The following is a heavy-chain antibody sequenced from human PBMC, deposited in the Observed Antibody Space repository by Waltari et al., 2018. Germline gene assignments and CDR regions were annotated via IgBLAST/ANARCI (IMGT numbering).Heavy chain of an antibody. V-gene: IGHV4-34*01. Sequence: QVQLQQWGAGLLKPSETLSLTCAVYGGSFSGYYWSWIRQPPGKGLEWIGEINHSGSTNYNPSLKSRVSISVDTSKHQFSLKLGSVTAADTAVYYCARGGVRSSGWYKPGGQGTLVTVSS. CDR3: ARGGVRSSGWYKP. CDR1: GGSFSGYY. CDR2: INHSGST. D-gene: IGHD6-19*01. J-gene: IGHJ5*02.